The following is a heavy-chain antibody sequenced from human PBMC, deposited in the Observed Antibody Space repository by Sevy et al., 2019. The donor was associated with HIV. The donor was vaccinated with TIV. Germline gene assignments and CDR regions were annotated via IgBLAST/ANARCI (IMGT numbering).Heavy chain of an antibody. J-gene: IGHJ4*02. CDR3: AKDHAVTTEWVVFDS. D-gene: IGHD4-17*01. V-gene: IGHV3-30*18. CDR2: LSFDGASR. Sequence: GGSLRLSCAASGFTFSHYAMHWIRQAPGKGLEWVAALSFDGASRNYADSVRGRFTISRDDSKNTVYLHMRGLRSEDTAVYFCAKDHAVTTEWVVFDSWGQGTLVTVSS. CDR1: GFTFSHYA.